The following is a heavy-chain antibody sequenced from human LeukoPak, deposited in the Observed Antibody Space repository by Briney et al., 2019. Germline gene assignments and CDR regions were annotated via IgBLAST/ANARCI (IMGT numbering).Heavy chain of an antibody. CDR1: GSTFDDYA. V-gene: IGHV3-9*01. CDR2: ISWNSGSI. J-gene: IGHJ4*02. D-gene: IGHD5-18*01. CDR3: AKDIGTAMAHGYYFDY. Sequence: PGGSLRLSCAASGSTFDDYAMHWVRQAPGKGLEWVSGISWNSGSIGYADSVKGRFTISRDNAKNSLYLQMNSLRAEDTALYYCAKDIGTAMAHGYYFDYWGQGTLVTVSS.